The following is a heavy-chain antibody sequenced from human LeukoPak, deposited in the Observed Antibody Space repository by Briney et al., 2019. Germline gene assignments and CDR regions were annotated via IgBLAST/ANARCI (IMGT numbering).Heavy chain of an antibody. CDR2: FYSDETT. V-gene: IGHV3-53*01. CDR3: AKDLAFWSGYYIRYFQH. CDR1: GFTVRNNY. J-gene: IGHJ1*01. D-gene: IGHD3-3*01. Sequence: GGSLRLSCAASGFTVRNNYMSGVRQAPGKGLEWVSMFYSDETTYYADSVKGRFTISRDSSKNTLYLQMNSLRAEDTAVYYCAKDLAFWSGYYIRYFQHWGQGTLVTVSS.